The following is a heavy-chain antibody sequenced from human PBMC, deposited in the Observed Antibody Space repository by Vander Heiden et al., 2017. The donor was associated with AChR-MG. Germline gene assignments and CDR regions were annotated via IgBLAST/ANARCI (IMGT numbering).Heavy chain of an antibody. D-gene: IGHD1-26*01. CDR3: ATAHSGFFLCHH. J-gene: IGHJ1*01. CDR2: ISSSSRFI. Sequence: EVQLVVSGGGLVKPGGSLRLSCAASGFTFSTYSMGWVRQAPGRGLEWVSSISSSSRFIYYSDSVRGRFTISKDNTKNSLSLQMNSLRAEDTAVDYCATAHSGFFLCHHWSQGALGTVSS. V-gene: IGHV3-21*02. CDR1: GFTFSTYS.